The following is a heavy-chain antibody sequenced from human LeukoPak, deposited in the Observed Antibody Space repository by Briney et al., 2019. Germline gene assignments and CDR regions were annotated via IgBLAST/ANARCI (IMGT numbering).Heavy chain of an antibody. CDR3: ARAKGWNYINFDY. V-gene: IGHV1-2*04. CDR1: GYTFTGYY. J-gene: IGHJ4*02. D-gene: IGHD1-7*01. Sequence: ASVKVSCKASGYTFTGYYMHWVRQAPGQGLEWMGWINPNSGGTNYAQKFQGWVTMTRDTSISTAYMELSRLRSDGTAVYYCARAKGWNYINFDYWGQGTLVTVSS. CDR2: INPNSGGT.